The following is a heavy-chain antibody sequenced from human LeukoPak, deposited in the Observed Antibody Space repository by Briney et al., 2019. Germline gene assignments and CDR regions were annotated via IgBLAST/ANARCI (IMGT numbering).Heavy chain of an antibody. J-gene: IGHJ4*02. CDR3: ARGDYDSSGYYGFDY. V-gene: IGHV4-61*01. CDR2: IYYSGST. D-gene: IGHD3-22*01. Sequence: PSETLSLTCTVSGGSISSSSYYWSWIRQPPGKGLEWIGYIYYSGSTNYNPSLKSRVTISVDTSKNQFSLKLSSVTAADTAVYYCARGDYDSSGYYGFDYWGQGTLVTVSS. CDR1: GGSISSSSYY.